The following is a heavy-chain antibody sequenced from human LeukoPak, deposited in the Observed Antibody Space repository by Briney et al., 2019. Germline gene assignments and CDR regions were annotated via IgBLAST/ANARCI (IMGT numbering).Heavy chain of an antibody. CDR1: GFTFGDYA. D-gene: IGHD3-10*01. Sequence: GGSLRLSCTASGFTFGDYAMSWVRQAPGKGLEWVGFIRSKAYGGTTEYAASVKGRFTISRDVSKSIAYLQMNSLKTEDTAVYYCTRELVRGVIPDWYFDLWGRGTLVTVSS. CDR3: TRELVRGVIPDWYFDL. CDR2: IRSKAYGGTT. J-gene: IGHJ2*01. V-gene: IGHV3-49*04.